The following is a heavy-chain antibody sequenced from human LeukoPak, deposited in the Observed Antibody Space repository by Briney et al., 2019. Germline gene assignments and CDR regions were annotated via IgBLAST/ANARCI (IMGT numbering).Heavy chain of an antibody. D-gene: IGHD3-22*01. CDR2: IYYSGGT. V-gene: IGHV4-39*07. CDR1: GGSISSSSYY. Sequence: SETLSLTCTVSGGSISSSSYYWGWIRQPPGKGLEWIGSIYYSGGTYYNPSLKSRVTISVDTSKNQFSLKLSSVTAADTAVYYCARVFPLDYDSSGDPFGNWFDPWGQGTLVTVSS. J-gene: IGHJ5*02. CDR3: ARVFPLDYDSSGDPFGNWFDP.